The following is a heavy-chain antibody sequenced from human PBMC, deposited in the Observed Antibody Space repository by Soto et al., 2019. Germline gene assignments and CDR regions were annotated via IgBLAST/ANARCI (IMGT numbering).Heavy chain of an antibody. Sequence: QVQLVQSGAEVKKPGSSVKVSCKASGGTFSSYAISWVRQAPGQGLEWMGGIIPIFGTANYAQKFQGRVTITADESTSTDYMELSSLRSEDTAVYYCARSYYDSSGYPPNNYYYYGMDVWGQGTTVTVSS. D-gene: IGHD3-22*01. CDR3: ARSYYDSSGYPPNNYYYYGMDV. J-gene: IGHJ6*02. CDR2: IIPIFGTA. CDR1: GGTFSSYA. V-gene: IGHV1-69*01.